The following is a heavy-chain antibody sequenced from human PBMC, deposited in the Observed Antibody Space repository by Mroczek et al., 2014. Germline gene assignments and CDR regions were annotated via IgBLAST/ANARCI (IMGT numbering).Heavy chain of an antibody. Sequence: VQLQESGAEVKKPGESLKISCKGSGYSLTSYWIGWVRQMPGKGLEWMGIIYPGDSDTRYSPSFQGQVTISADKSISTAYLQWSSLKASDTAMYYCARLKESSSWVGESYYGMDVVGPRDHGHPSP. J-gene: IGHJ6*02. CDR2: IYPGDSDT. D-gene: IGHD6-13*01. CDR1: GYSLTSYW. V-gene: IGHV5-51*03. CDR3: ARLKESSSWVGESYYGMDV.